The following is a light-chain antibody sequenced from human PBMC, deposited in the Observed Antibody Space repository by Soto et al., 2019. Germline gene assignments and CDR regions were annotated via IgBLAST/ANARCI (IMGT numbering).Light chain of an antibody. CDR2: GVS. CDR3: QHYSYSRYFS. V-gene: IGKV3-20*01. J-gene: IGKJ3*01. Sequence: EIVLTQSPGTLSLSPGERATLSCRASESVSHNYLAWYQQKPGQAPRLLIYGVSYRATGIPDRFSGSGSGTDFTLTISRLEPEDFAVYYCQHYSYSRYFSFGAGTKVEIK. CDR1: ESVSHNY.